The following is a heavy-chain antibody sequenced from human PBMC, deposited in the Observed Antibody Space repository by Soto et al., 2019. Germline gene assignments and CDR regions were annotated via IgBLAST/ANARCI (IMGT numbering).Heavy chain of an antibody. J-gene: IGHJ4*02. CDR3: ARSPAPVYYDFWSGYYSSSSY. D-gene: IGHD3-3*01. Sequence: QLQLQESGPGLVKPSETLSLTCTVSGGSISSSSYYWGWIRQPPGKGLEWIGSIYYSGSTYYNPSLKSRVTISVATSKNQFSLKLSSVTAADTAVYYCARSPAPVYYDFWSGYYSSSSYWGQGTLVTVSS. V-gene: IGHV4-39*01. CDR1: GGSISSSSYY. CDR2: IYYSGST.